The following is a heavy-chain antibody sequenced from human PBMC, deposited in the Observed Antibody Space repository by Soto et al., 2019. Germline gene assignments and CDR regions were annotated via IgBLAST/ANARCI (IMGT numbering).Heavy chain of an antibody. D-gene: IGHD2-15*01. V-gene: IGHV4-59*01. J-gene: IGHJ5*02. CDR1: GGSISSYY. CDR2: IYYSGST. Sequence: PSETLSLTCTVSGGSISSYYWSWIRQPPGKGLEWIGYIYYSGSTNYNPSLKSRVTISVDTSKNQFSLKLSSVTAADTAVYYCARLTTEYCSGGSCYLRDWFDPWGQGTLVTVSS. CDR3: ARLTTEYCSGGSCYLRDWFDP.